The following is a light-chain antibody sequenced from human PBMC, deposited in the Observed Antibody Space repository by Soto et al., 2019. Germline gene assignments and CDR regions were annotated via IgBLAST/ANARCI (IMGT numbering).Light chain of an antibody. J-gene: IGLJ1*01. CDR2: EVT. CDR1: SSDVGGYNY. CDR3: SSYSSSSTLCV. V-gene: IGLV2-14*01. Sequence: QSVLTQPGSVSGSPGQSITISCTGTSSDVGGYNYVSWYQQHPGKAPKLMIYEVTNRPSGVSNRFSGSKSGNRASLTISGLQAEDEADYYCSSYSSSSTLCVFGSGTKVTVL.